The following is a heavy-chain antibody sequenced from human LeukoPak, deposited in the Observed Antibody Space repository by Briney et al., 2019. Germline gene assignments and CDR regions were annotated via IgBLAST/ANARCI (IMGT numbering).Heavy chain of an antibody. CDR1: GYTFTSYA. V-gene: IGHV7-4-1*02. Sequence: ASVKVSCKASGYTFTSYAMNWVRQAPGQGLEWMGWINTNTGNPTYAQGFTGRFVFSLDTSVSTAYLQISSLKAEDTAVYYCARFYYDFWSGYYNADYWGQGTLVTVSS. D-gene: IGHD3-3*01. J-gene: IGHJ4*02. CDR3: ARFYYDFWSGYYNADY. CDR2: INTNTGNP.